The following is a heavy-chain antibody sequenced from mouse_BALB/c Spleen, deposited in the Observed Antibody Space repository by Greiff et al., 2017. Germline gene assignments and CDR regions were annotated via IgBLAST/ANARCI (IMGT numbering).Heavy chain of an antibody. CDR2: IYPYNGGT. D-gene: IGHD2-3*01. CDR1: GYTFTDYN. V-gene: IGHV1S29*02. Sequence: EVMLVESGPELVKPGASVKISCKASGYTFTDYNMHWVKQSHGKSLEWIGYIYPYNGGTGYNQKFKSKATLTVDNSSSTAYMELRSLTSEDSAVYYCARSMKAFAYWGQGTLVTVSA. J-gene: IGHJ3*01. CDR3: ARSMKAFAY.